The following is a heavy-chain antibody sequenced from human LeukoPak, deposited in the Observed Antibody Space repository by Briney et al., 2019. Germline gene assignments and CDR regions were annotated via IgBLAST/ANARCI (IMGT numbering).Heavy chain of an antibody. J-gene: IGHJ4*02. CDR2: MNPKSGNT. CDR1: GYTFTSYD. D-gene: IGHD6-19*01. CDR3: ARGYSNGCYLEGRYFDY. V-gene: IGHV1-8*01. Sequence: ASVKVSGKASGYTFTSYDINWVRQATGQGLEWMGWMNPKSGNTGYAQKFQGRVTMTRNTSISTAYMELSSLRSEDTAVYYCARGYSNGCYLEGRYFDYWGQGTLVTVSS.